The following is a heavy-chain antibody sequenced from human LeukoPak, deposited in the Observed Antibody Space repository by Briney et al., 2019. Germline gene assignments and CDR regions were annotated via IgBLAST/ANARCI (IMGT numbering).Heavy chain of an antibody. Sequence: ASVKVSCKASGYTFTSYFMHWVRQAPGQGLEWMGIINPSGGSTGYAQKPQDRVIMTRDTSTSTVYMELSSLRSEDTAVYYCARRYCSSTSCHNNWFDPWGQGTLVTVSS. CDR1: GYTFTSYF. J-gene: IGHJ5*02. CDR2: INPSGGST. CDR3: ARRYCSSTSCHNNWFDP. D-gene: IGHD2-2*02. V-gene: IGHV1-46*01.